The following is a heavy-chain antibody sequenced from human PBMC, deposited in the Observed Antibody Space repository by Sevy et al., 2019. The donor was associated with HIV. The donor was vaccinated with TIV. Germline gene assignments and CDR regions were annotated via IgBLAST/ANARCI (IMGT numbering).Heavy chain of an antibody. J-gene: IGHJ4*02. CDR2: ISWNSGSI. CDR1: GFSLDDHA. Sequence: GGSLRLSCAASGFSLDDHAMHWVRQSSGKGLEWVAGISWNSGSIGYADSVKGRFTISRDNARNTLYLQMNNMRSEDTALYYCARDIGAGSNSETSSPPFFFYYFDSWGQGTLVTVSS. V-gene: IGHV3-9*01. D-gene: IGHD1-26*01. CDR3: ARDIGAGSNSETSSPPFFFYYFDS.